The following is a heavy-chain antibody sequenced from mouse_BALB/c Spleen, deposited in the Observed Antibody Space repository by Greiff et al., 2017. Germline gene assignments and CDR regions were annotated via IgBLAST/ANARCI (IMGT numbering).Heavy chain of an antibody. D-gene: IGHD1-1*01. J-gene: IGHJ4*01. CDR2: IYPGDGDT. V-gene: IGHV1-80*01. Sequence: QVQLQQSGAELVRPGSSVKISCKASGYAFSSYWMNWVKQRPGQGLEWIGQIYPGDGDTNYNGKFKGKATLTADKSSSTAYMQLSSLTSEDSAVYFCAREGSYKRYAMDYWGQGTSVTVSS. CDR1: GYAFSSYW. CDR3: AREGSYKRYAMDY.